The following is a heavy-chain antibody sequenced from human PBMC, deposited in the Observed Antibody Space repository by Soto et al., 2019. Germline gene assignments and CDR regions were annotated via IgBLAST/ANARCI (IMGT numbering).Heavy chain of an antibody. Sequence: QITLKESGPTLVKPTQTLTLTCTFSGFSLSSTRVAVGWIRQPPGKALEWISLIYWDDDKRYSPFLKSRLTITKYTSKNQVVLTMTNMHPVDTATYYCAHSVVAGLGYYFDFWGQGTLVTVSS. CDR1: GFSLSSTRVA. CDR3: AHSVVAGLGYYFDF. CDR2: IYWDDDK. D-gene: IGHD6-19*01. J-gene: IGHJ4*02. V-gene: IGHV2-5*02.